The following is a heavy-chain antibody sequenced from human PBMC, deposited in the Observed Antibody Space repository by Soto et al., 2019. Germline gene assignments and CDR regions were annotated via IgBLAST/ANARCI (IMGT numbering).Heavy chain of an antibody. D-gene: IGHD6-13*01. V-gene: IGHV4-39*01. CDR2: IYYSGST. J-gene: IGHJ4*02. CDR3: ATGTYSSSWETYYFDY. Sequence: SETLSLTCTVSGGSISSSSYYWGWIRQPPGKGLEWIGSIYYSGSTYYNPSLKSRVTISVDTSKNQFSLKLSSVTAADTAVYYCATGTYSSSWETYYFDYWGQGTLVTVSS. CDR1: GGSISSSSYY.